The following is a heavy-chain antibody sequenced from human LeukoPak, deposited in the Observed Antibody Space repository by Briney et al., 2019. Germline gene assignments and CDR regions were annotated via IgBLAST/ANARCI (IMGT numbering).Heavy chain of an antibody. V-gene: IGHV6-1*01. CDR3: ARGAGSSREFDY. D-gene: IGHD3-10*01. CDR2: TYYGSKWYN. Sequence: SQTLSLTCAISGGSVSSNSATWNWIRQSPSRGLEWLGRTYYGSKWYNDYALSVKGRITINPDTSMNQFSLQLNSVPPEDTAVYYCARGAGSSREFDYWGQGTLVTVSS. J-gene: IGHJ4*02. CDR1: GGSVSSNSAT.